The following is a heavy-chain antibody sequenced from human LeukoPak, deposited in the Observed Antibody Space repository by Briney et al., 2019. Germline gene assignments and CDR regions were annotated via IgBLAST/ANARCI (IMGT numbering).Heavy chain of an antibody. J-gene: IGHJ5*02. CDR3: ARKLGYCRSTSCYYWFDP. V-gene: IGHV1-8*03. CDR1: GYTFTSYD. D-gene: IGHD2-2*01. Sequence: GASVKVSCKASGYTFTSYDINWVRQATGQGLGWMGWMNPNSGNTGYAQKFQGRVTITRNTPISTAYMELSSLRSEDTAVYYCARKLGYCRSTSCYYWFDPWGQGTLVTVSS. CDR2: MNPNSGNT.